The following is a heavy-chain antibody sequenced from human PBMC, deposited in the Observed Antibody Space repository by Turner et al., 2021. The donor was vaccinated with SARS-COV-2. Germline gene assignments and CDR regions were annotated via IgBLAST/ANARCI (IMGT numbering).Heavy chain of an antibody. CDR2: IYTSGST. Sequence: VHLQVSCPVLVMLSEALFLTCTVSGCSISSYYWIWIRQPAGKGLEWIGRIYTSGSTNYNPSRKSRVTMSVDTSKNQFSLKLSSVTAADTAVYYCARGFLYYDSSGYDSDAFDIWGKGTMVTVSS. CDR3: ARGFLYYDSSGYDSDAFDI. V-gene: IGHV4-4*07. J-gene: IGHJ3*02. CDR1: GCSISSYY. D-gene: IGHD3-22*01.